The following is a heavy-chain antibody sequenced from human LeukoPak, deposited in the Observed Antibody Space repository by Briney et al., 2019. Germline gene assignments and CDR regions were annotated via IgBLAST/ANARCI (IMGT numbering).Heavy chain of an antibody. CDR2: ISRSGGST. Sequence: GGSLRLSCAASGFTLGTYDMYWVRQAPGKGLECVSSISRSGGSTYYADSVKGRFTISRDNSKNTLYLQMSSLRADDTAVYYCAKNGEPHYYMDVLGKGTTVTVSS. D-gene: IGHD1-14*01. J-gene: IGHJ6*03. V-gene: IGHV3-23*01. CDR1: GFTLGTYD. CDR3: AKNGEPHYYMDV.